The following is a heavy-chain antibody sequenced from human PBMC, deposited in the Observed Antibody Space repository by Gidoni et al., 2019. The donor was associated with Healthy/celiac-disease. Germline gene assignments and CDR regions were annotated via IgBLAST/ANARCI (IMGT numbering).Heavy chain of an antibody. Sequence: QVQLVQSGAEVKKPGSSVKVSCKASGGTFSSYAISWVRQAPGQRLEWMGGIIPIFGTANYAQKFQGRVTITADESTSTAYMELSSLRSEEPAVYYCARGGGQDIVVVPAAYYMDVWGKGTTVTVSS. CDR2: IIPIFGTA. CDR1: GGTFSSYA. CDR3: ARGGGQDIVVVPAAYYMDV. V-gene: IGHV1-69*01. D-gene: IGHD2-2*01. J-gene: IGHJ6*03.